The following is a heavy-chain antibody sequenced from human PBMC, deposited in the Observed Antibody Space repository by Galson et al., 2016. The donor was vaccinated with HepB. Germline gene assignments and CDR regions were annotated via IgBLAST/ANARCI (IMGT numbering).Heavy chain of an antibody. CDR3: ARDRRPYYSDSSGYLDYAFHI. V-gene: IGHV4-61*01. J-gene: IGHJ3*02. D-gene: IGHD3-22*01. CDR1: GGSISSSSYY. Sequence: SLTCTVSGGSISSSSYYWGWIRQPPGKGLEWIGNIYYIVSTNYNPSLKSRVTISVDTSKNQFSLKLSSVTAADTAVYYCARDRRPYYSDSSGYLDYAFHIWGQGTMVTVSS. CDR2: IYYIVST.